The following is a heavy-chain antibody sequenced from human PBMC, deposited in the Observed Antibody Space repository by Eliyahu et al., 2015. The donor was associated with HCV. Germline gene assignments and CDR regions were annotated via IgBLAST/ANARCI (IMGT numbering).Heavy chain of an antibody. J-gene: IGHJ2*01. CDR3: AKDGEDIVVVVAATSGSGYFDL. CDR2: IRYDGSNK. D-gene: IGHD2-15*01. Sequence: QVQLVESGGGVVQPGGSLXLSXAASGFTXSSXGXHWVRQAPGKGLEWXAFIRYDGSNKYYADSVKGRFTISRDNSKNTLYLQMNSLRAEDTAVYYCAKDGEDIVVVVAATSGSGYFDLWGRGTLVTVSS. CDR1: GFTXSSXG. V-gene: IGHV3-30*02.